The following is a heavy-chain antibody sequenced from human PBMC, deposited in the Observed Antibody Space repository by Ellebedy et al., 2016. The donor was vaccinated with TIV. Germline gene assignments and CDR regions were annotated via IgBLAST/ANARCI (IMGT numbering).Heavy chain of an antibody. V-gene: IGHV1-69*04. CDR2: IIPILGIA. J-gene: IGHJ6*02. Sequence: AASVKVSCKASGGTFSSYAISWVRQAPGQGLEWMGRIIPILGIANYAQKFQGRVTITADKSTSTAYMELSSLRSEDTAVYYCALGSSGWNYNYYGMDVWGQGTTVTVSS. D-gene: IGHD6-19*01. CDR3: ALGSSGWNYNYYGMDV. CDR1: GGTFSSYA.